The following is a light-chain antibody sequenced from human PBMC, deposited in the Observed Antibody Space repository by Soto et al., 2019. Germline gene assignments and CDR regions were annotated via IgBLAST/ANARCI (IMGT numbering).Light chain of an antibody. Sequence: EIVLTQSPGTLSLSRGERATLSCRASQSISRSLAWYQQKPGQAPRLLIYGASTRATGIPARFSGSGSGTEFTLTISSLQSEDFAVYCCQQYNNWRTFGQGTKVDIK. V-gene: IGKV3-15*01. CDR3: QQYNNWRT. CDR1: QSISRS. J-gene: IGKJ1*01. CDR2: GAS.